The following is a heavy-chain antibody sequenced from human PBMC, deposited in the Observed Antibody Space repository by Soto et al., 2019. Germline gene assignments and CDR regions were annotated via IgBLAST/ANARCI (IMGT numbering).Heavy chain of an antibody. V-gene: IGHV3-23*01. CDR1: GITFSKYG. J-gene: IGHJ4*02. CDR2: ISGSGGTT. CDR3: AKVRGVTTPYY. D-gene: IGHD4-17*01. Sequence: GGSLRLSCAVSGITFSKYGMSWVRQAPGKGLEWVSAISGSGGTTYYADSADSVKGRFTISRDNSKNTLYLQMNSLRAEDTAVYYCAKVRGVTTPYYWGQGTLVTVSS.